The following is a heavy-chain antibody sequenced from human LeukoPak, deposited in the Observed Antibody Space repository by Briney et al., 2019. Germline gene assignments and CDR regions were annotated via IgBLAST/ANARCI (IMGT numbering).Heavy chain of an antibody. V-gene: IGHV1-18*01. CDR2: ISAYNGNT. CDR1: GYTFTSYG. J-gene: IGHJ4*02. CDR3: ARGFGVRRFLEWPPPRAYYFDY. D-gene: IGHD3-3*01. Sequence: ASVKVSCKASGYTFTSYGISWVRQAPGQGLEWMGWISAYNGNTNYAQKLQGRVTMTTDTSTSTAYMELRSLRSDDTAVYYCARGFGVRRFLEWPPPRAYYFDYWGQGTLVTVSS.